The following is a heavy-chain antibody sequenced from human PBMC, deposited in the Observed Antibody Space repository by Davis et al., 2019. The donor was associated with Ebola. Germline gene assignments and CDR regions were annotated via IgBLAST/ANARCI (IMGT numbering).Heavy chain of an antibody. J-gene: IGHJ2*01. D-gene: IGHD5-24*01. V-gene: IGHV3-30-3*01. CDR3: AREAAWPPYFDL. Sequence: GESLKISCAASGFPFSNYAMHWVRQAPGRGLEWVGLVSSDGSYQYYADSVTGRFTISRDNANNSLYLQMESLKTEDTALYYCAREAAWPPYFDLWGRGTLVTVSS. CDR1: GFPFSNYA. CDR2: VSSDGSYQ.